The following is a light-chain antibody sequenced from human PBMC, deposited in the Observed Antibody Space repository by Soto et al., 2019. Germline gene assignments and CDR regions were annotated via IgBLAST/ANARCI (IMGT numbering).Light chain of an antibody. V-gene: IGKV3-20*01. J-gene: IGKJ3*01. CDR3: HQYGSSPQA. Sequence: EIVLTQSPGTLSLSPGERVTLSCRASQSVTRSFLAWYQQKPGQAPRLLIYGASSRATGIPDRFSGSGSGTAFTLTISSLEPEDFAVYYCHQYGSSPQAFGPGTKVDIK. CDR2: GAS. CDR1: QSVTRSF.